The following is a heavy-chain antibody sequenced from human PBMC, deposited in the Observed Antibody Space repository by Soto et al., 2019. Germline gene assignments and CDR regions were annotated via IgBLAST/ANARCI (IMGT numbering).Heavy chain of an antibody. V-gene: IGHV3-30*03. D-gene: IGHD2-8*02. Sequence: GGSLRLSCAASGFTFSSYGMHWVRQAPGKGLEWVAVISKDGSVKYYAESVKGRFTISRDNSKNTLYLQMNSLGAEDTAAYYCTGEVASGYWGQGTLVTSPQ. CDR3: TGEVASGY. CDR1: GFTFSSYG. CDR2: ISKDGSVK. J-gene: IGHJ4*02.